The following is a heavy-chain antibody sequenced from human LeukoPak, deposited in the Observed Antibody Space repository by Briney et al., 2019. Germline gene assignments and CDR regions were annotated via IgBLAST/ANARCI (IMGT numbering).Heavy chain of an antibody. CDR2: INHSGST. Sequence: SETLSLTCAVYGGSFSGYYWSWIRQPPGKGLEWIGEINHSGSTNYNPSLKSRVTISVDTSQNQFSLKLSSVTAADTAVYYCARDGYSGSDALWGQGTLVTVSS. D-gene: IGHD5-12*01. V-gene: IGHV4-34*01. J-gene: IGHJ4*02. CDR3: ARDGYSGSDAL. CDR1: GGSFSGYY.